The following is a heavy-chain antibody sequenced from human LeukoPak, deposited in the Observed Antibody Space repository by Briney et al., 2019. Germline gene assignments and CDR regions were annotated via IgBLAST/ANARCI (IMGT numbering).Heavy chain of an antibody. Sequence: GASVKVSCKASGYTFTSYAISWVRQAPGQGLEWMGWINPNSGGTNYAQKFQGRVTMTRDTSISTAYMELSRLRSDDTAVYYCAKLISGSLDSPCDYWGQGTLVTVSS. V-gene: IGHV1-2*02. CDR1: GYTFTSYA. CDR3: AKLISGSLDSPCDY. CDR2: INPNSGGT. J-gene: IGHJ4*02. D-gene: IGHD1-26*01.